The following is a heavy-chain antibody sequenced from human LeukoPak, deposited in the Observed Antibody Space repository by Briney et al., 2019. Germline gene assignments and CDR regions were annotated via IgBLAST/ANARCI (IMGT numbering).Heavy chain of an antibody. V-gene: IGHV4-39*07. D-gene: IGHD2-2*03. Sequence: SETLSLTCVVSGGSISSTSYYWGWIRQPPGKGMEWIGSIYYSGSTYYSPSLKSRVTISVDTSKNQFSLKLSSVTAADTAVYYCARLLRVGYCSTTTCNWFDPWGQGTLVTVSS. CDR3: ARLLRVGYCSTTTCNWFDP. CDR1: GGSISSTSYY. CDR2: IYYSGST. J-gene: IGHJ5*02.